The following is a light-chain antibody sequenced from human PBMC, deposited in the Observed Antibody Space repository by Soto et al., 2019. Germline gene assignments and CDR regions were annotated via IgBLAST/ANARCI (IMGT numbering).Light chain of an antibody. V-gene: IGLV2-11*01. CDR2: DVS. Sequence: QSALTQPRSVSGSPGQSVTISCTGTSSDVGAYDFVSWYQQHPGKGPKLIIFDVSERPSGVPDRFSGSKSGNTASLTISGLQAEDEADYYCCSYGGSYPYVFGTGNKLTVL. CDR3: CSYGGSYPYV. CDR1: SSDVGAYDF. J-gene: IGLJ1*01.